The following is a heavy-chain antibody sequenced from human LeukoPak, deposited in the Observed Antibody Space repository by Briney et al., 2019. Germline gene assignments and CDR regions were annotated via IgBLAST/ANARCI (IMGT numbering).Heavy chain of an antibody. CDR1: GYTFTSYG. CDR2: ISAYNGNT. Sequence: ASVKVSCKASGYTFTSYGISRVRQAPGQGLEWMGWISAYNGNTNYAQKLQGRVTMTTDTSTSTAYMELRSLRSDDTAVYYCARIYSSGWYLAPGDYWGQGTLVTVSS. J-gene: IGHJ4*02. CDR3: ARIYSSGWYLAPGDY. V-gene: IGHV1-18*01. D-gene: IGHD6-19*01.